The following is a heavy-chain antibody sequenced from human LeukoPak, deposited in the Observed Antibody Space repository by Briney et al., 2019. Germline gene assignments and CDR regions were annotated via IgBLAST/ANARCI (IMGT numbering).Heavy chain of an antibody. Sequence: SETLSLTCTVSGGSISSYYWSWIRQPPGKGLEWIGCIYYSGSTNYNPSFKSRVTISVDTSKNQFSLKLSSVTAADTAVYYCARFGSYYDSSGYYWGPFDYWGQGTLVTVSS. CDR1: GGSISSYY. J-gene: IGHJ4*02. D-gene: IGHD3-22*01. V-gene: IGHV4-59*01. CDR3: ARFGSYYDSSGYYWGPFDY. CDR2: IYYSGST.